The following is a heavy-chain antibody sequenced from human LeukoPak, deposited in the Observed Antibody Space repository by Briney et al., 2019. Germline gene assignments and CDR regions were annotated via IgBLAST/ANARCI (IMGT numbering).Heavy chain of an antibody. CDR2: MHPGDSDT. J-gene: IGHJ4*02. CDR3: ARYYDISGYYRPLFDY. D-gene: IGHD3-22*01. Sequence: GESLKISCKGSGYNFPSYWIGWVRQMPGKGLEWMGIMHPGDSDTRYSPSFQGQVTISADKSIDTAYLQWSSLKASDTAMFYCARYYDISGYYRPLFDYWGQGTLVTVSS. V-gene: IGHV5-51*01. CDR1: GYNFPSYW.